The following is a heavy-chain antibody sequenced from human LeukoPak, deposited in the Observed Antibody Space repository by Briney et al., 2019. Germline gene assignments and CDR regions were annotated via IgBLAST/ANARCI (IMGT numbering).Heavy chain of an antibody. V-gene: IGHV6-1*01. D-gene: IGHD6-19*01. CDR1: GDSVSSNSAA. J-gene: IGHJ6*02. CDR3: ARYLMVAVAETPYYYGMDV. Sequence: SQTLSLTCAISGDSVSSNSAAWNWIRQSPSRGLEWLGRTYYRSKWYNDYAVSVKSRITINPDTSKNQFSLQLNSVTPEDTAVYYCARYLMVAVAETPYYYGMDVWGQGTTVTVSS. CDR2: TYYRSKWYN.